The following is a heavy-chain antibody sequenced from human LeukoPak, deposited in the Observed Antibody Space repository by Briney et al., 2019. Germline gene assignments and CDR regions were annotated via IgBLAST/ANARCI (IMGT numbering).Heavy chain of an antibody. CDR2: INQDGSKE. J-gene: IGHJ4*02. CDR1: GFTFSNYW. V-gene: IGHV3-7*01. Sequence: GGSLRLSCAASGFTFSNYWMTWVRQAPGKGLEWVAHINQDGSKESYMDSVKARFTISRANAKNSLSLQMNSLRAEDTAVYYCVRDGGVSGYDLLDYWGQGTLVTVSS. D-gene: IGHD5-12*01. CDR3: VRDGGVSGYDLLDY.